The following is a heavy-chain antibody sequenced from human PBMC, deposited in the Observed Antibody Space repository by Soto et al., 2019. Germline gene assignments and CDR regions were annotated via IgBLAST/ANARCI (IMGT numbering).Heavy chain of an antibody. D-gene: IGHD3-22*01. CDR3: ARVGPWVPYYYDSSPYTFENWFDP. J-gene: IGHJ5*02. Sequence: SETLSLTCTVAGGSVFSSSSLWVWIRQSPGKGLEWIGSIYHGGSTYYNPSLNSRVTLSIDMTNNHVSLILNSVTAADTAVYYCARVGPWVPYYYDSSPYTFENWFDPWGQGTLVTVSS. CDR2: IYHGGST. V-gene: IGHV4-39*02. CDR1: GGSVFSSSSL.